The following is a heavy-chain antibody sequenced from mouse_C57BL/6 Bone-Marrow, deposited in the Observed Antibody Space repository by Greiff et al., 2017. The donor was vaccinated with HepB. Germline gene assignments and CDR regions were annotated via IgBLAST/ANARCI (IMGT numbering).Heavy chain of an antibody. CDR3: ATKGFTTVVVPFDY. CDR2: IYPSDSET. CDR1: GYTFTSYW. Sequence: QVQLKQPGAELVRPGSSVKLSCKASGYTFTSYWMDWVKQRPGQGLEWIGNIYPSDSETHYNQKFKDKATLTVDKSSSTAYMQLSSLTSEDSAVYYCATKGFTTVVVPFDYWGQGTTLTVSS. D-gene: IGHD1-1*01. V-gene: IGHV1-61*01. J-gene: IGHJ2*01.